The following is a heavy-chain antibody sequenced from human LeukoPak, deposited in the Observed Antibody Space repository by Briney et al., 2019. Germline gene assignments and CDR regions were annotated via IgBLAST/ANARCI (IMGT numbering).Heavy chain of an antibody. CDR2: ISAYNGNT. Sequence: ASVKVSCKASGYTFTSYGISWVRQAPGQGLEWMVWISAYNGNTNYAQKLQGRVTMTTDTSTSTAYMELRSLRSDDTAVYYCARGGPYYYDSSGYYYDYWGQGTLVTVSS. CDR1: GYTFTSYG. V-gene: IGHV1-18*01. CDR3: ARGGPYYYDSSGYYYDY. J-gene: IGHJ4*02. D-gene: IGHD3-22*01.